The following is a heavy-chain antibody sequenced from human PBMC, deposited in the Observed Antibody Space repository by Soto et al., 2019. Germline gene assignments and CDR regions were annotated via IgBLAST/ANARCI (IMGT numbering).Heavy chain of an antibody. CDR3: ARPGAPTDTVVYDF. D-gene: IGHD5-18*01. CDR2: IYPGDSET. CDR1: GYSFTSYW. J-gene: IGHJ4*02. Sequence: GESLKISCKGSGYSFTSYWIGWVRQMPGKGLEWMGVIYPGDSETTYSPSFEGQVIISVDRSRGTAFLEWSSLKASDTAMYYCARPGAPTDTVVYDFWGQGTQVTVSS. V-gene: IGHV5-51*01.